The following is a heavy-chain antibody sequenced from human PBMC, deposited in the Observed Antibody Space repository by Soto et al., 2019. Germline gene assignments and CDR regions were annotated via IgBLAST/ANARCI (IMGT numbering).Heavy chain of an antibody. CDR2: IIPIFGTA. J-gene: IGHJ5*02. CDR1: GCTFSSYA. D-gene: IGHD3-10*01. Sequence: SVKVSCKACGCTFSSYAISWVRQAPGQGLEWMGGIIPIFGTANYAQKFQGRVTITADESTSTAYMELSSLRSEDTAVYYCARDIHYYGSGSPINWFDPWGQGTLVTSPQ. V-gene: IGHV1-69*13. CDR3: ARDIHYYGSGSPINWFDP.